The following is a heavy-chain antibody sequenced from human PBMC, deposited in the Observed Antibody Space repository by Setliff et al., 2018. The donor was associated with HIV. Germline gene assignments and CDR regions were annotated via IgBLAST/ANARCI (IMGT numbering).Heavy chain of an antibody. CDR3: ARDLLGATHYFQH. D-gene: IGHD1-26*01. Sequence: RPSCAASGFTFNSYWMSWVRQAPGKGLEWVANINQDGSETYYVDSVKGRFTISRDNAKNSLYLQMNSLRAEDTAVYYCARDLLGATHYFQHWGQGTLVTVSS. CDR1: GFTFNSYW. CDR2: INQDGSET. J-gene: IGHJ1*01. V-gene: IGHV3-7*03.